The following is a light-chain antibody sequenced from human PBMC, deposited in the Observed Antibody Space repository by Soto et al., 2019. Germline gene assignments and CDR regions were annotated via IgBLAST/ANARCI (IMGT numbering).Light chain of an antibody. CDR3: SAYTVSRTYV. CDR2: TVY. Sequence: QSVLTQPASVSGSPGQSITISCTGTSSDVGAYNFVSWHQQHPGKAPKLMIYTVYDRPSGISYRFSGSKSGNTASLTISGLQGEDEADYYCSAYTVSRTYVFXTGTKVTVL. CDR1: SSDVGAYNF. J-gene: IGLJ1*01. V-gene: IGLV2-14*03.